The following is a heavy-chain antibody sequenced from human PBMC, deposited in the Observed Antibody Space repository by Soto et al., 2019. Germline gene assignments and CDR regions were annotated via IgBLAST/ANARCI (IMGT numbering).Heavy chain of an antibody. CDR1: GFTFSRHA. CDR3: AKVSSSWYAGFFDL. CDR2: LSDSGGSI. V-gene: IGHV3-23*01. D-gene: IGHD6-13*01. Sequence: LRLSCTSSGFTFSRHAMTWVRQAPGKGLEWVSGLSDSGGSIYYADSVKGRFTISRDNSMNTLYLQMNTLRAEDTAVYYCAKVSSSWYAGFFDLWGQGTLVTVSS. J-gene: IGHJ4*02.